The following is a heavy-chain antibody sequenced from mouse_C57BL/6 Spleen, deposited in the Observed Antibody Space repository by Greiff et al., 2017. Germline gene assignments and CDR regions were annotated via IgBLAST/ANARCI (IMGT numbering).Heavy chain of an antibody. CDR1: GYSFTDYN. D-gene: IGHD2-3*01. CDR2: INPNYGTT. J-gene: IGHJ4*01. V-gene: IGHV1-39*01. CDR3: ENFYDYEALDY. Sequence: EVQLQQSGPELVKPGASVKISCKASGYSFTDYNMHWVKQSNGQSLEWIGVINPNYGTTSYNQKFKGKATLTVDQSSSTAYMQLNSLTSEDSAVYYCENFYDYEALDYWGQGTTVTVSS.